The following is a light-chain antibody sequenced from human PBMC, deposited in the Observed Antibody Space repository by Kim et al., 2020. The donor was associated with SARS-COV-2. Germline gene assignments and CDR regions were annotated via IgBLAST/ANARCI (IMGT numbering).Light chain of an antibody. V-gene: IGLV3-19*01. CDR1: SLRTYP. CDR3: NSRDSSGTHWV. CDR2: GRD. J-gene: IGLJ3*02. Sequence: ALGQTVTITCQGDSLRTYPANWYQQRPGQAPILVIYGRDNRPSGIPGRFSGSRSGNTESLTIAGAQAEDEADYYCNSRDSSGTHWVFGGGTQLTVL.